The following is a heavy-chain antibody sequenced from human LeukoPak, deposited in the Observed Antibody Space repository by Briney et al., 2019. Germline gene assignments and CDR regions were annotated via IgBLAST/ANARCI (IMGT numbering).Heavy chain of an antibody. CDR3: AIVGESSSSSLDY. J-gene: IGHJ4*02. D-gene: IGHD6-6*01. V-gene: IGHV1-2*02. CDR1: GYTFTGYY. Sequence: GASVKVSCKASGYTFTGYYMHWVRQAPGQGLEWMGWINPNSGGTNYAQKFQGRVTMARDTSISTAYMELSRLRSDDTAVYYCAIVGESSSSSLDYWGQGTLVTVSS. CDR2: INPNSGGT.